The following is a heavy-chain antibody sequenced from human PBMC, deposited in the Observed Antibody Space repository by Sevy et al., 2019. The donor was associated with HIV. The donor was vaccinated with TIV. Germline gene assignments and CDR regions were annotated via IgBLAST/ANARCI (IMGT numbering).Heavy chain of an antibody. J-gene: IGHJ6*02. D-gene: IGHD6-13*01. Sequence: SETLSLTCTVSGGSVSSGSYYWSWIRQPPGKGLEWIGYIYYSGSTNYNPSLKSRVTISVDTSKNQFSLKLSSVTAADTAVYYCARAHVIAAAGGYYYGMDVSGQGTAVTVSS. CDR2: IYYSGST. V-gene: IGHV4-61*01. CDR1: GGSVSSGSYY. CDR3: ARAHVIAAAGGYYYGMDV.